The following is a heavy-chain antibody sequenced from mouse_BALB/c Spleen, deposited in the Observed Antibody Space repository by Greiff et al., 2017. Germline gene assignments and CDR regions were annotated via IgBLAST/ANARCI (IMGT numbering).Heavy chain of an antibody. CDR2: IDPANGNT. CDR1: GFNIKDTY. J-gene: IGHJ4*01. Sequence: EVQLVESGAELVKPGASVKLSCTASGFNIKDTYMHWVKQRPEQGLEWIGRIDPANGNTKYDPKFQGKATITADTSSNTAYLQLSSLTSEDTAVYYCARGGYDGSYYYAMDYWGQGTSVTVSS. V-gene: IGHV14-3*02. D-gene: IGHD2-3*01. CDR3: ARGGYDGSYYYAMDY.